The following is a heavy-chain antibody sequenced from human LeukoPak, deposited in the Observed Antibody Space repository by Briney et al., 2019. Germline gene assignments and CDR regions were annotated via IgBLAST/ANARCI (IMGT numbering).Heavy chain of an antibody. D-gene: IGHD1-14*01. V-gene: IGHV1-8*03. CDR2: MNPNSGNT. CDR1: GYTFTSYD. J-gene: IGHJ6*03. Sequence: ASVKVSCKASGYTFTSYDINWVRQAAGQGLEWMGWMNPNSGNTGCAQKFQGRVTITRNTSISTAYMELSSLRSEDTAVYYCARGLTTRGHKKHYYYYYYMDVWGKGTTVTVSS. CDR3: ARGLTTRGHKKHYYYYYYMDV.